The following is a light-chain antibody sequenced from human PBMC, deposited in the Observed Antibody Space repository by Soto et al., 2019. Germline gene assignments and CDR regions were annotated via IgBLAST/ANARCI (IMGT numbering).Light chain of an antibody. CDR3: QQYNNWPPF. V-gene: IGKV3-15*01. J-gene: IGKJ2*01. Sequence: EIVMTQSPATLSVSPGESATLSCGASQGISTYLAWYQQRSGQAPRLLIYDTSTRAPGIPGRFSGSGSGTEFTLTISSLQSEDFAIYYCQQYNNWPPFFGQGTKLEIK. CDR2: DTS. CDR1: QGISTY.